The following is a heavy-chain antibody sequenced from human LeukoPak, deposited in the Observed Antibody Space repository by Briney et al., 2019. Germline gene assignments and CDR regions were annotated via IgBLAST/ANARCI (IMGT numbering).Heavy chain of an antibody. V-gene: IGHV3-23*01. CDR2: ISGSGDNT. Sequence: GGSLRLSCAASGFTFSNYAMSWVRQAPGKGLEWVSVISGSGDNTYYADSVEGRFTISRDNSKNTLYLQMNSLRAEDTAVYYCAKLRGYSTVTTYYYYGIDVWGQGTTVTVSS. CDR1: GFTFSNYA. D-gene: IGHD4-17*01. CDR3: AKLRGYSTVTTYYYYGIDV. J-gene: IGHJ6*02.